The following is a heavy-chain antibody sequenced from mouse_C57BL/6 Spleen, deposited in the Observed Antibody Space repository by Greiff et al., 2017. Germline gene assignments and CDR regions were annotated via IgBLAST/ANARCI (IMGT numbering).Heavy chain of an antibody. D-gene: IGHD1-1*01. V-gene: IGHV3-6*01. CDR1: GYSITSGYY. CDR2: ISYDGSN. CDR3: VGGSSWNY. J-gene: IGHJ2*01. Sequence: DVKLQESGPGLVKPSQSLSLTCSVTGYSITSGYYWNWIRQFPGNKLEWMGYISYDGSNNYNPSLKNRISITRDTSKNQFFLKLNSVTTEDTATYYCVGGSSWNYWGQGTTLTVSS.